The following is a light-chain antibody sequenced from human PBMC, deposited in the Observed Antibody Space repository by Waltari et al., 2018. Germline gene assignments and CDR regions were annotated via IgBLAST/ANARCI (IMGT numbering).Light chain of an antibody. Sequence: QSALTQPASVSGSRGQSITIPCTGTSGDIGNYKFVSWYQQEPGRAPKLIVYDVSQRPSGVSNRFSGSKSGNTASLTISGLQAEDEADYYCSSYTTTSSWVFGGGTKLTVL. CDR2: DVS. J-gene: IGLJ3*02. CDR1: SGDIGNYKF. V-gene: IGLV2-14*01. CDR3: SSYTTTSSWV.